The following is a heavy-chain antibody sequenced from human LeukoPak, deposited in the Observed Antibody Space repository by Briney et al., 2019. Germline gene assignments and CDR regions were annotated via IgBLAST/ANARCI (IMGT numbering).Heavy chain of an antibody. J-gene: IGHJ6*02. V-gene: IGHV1-46*01. CDR2: INPSGGST. CDR3: ARAVMTTSIYYYYGMDV. CDR1: GYTFTSYY. D-gene: IGHD4-11*01. Sequence: ASVKVSCKASGYTFTSYYMHWVRQAPGQGLEWMGIINPSGGSTSYAQKFQGRVTMTRDTSTSTVYMELSSLRSEDTAVYYCARAVMTTSIYYYYGMDVWGQGTTVTVSS.